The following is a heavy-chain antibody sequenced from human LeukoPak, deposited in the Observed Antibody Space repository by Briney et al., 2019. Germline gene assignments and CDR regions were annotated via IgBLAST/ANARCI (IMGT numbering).Heavy chain of an antibody. CDR2: IYTSGST. CDR1: SRSISSYY. V-gene: IGHV4-4*07. D-gene: IGHD3-10*01. CDR3: ARDCGLSGSGSYYTNWFDP. Sequence: SETLSLTCTVSSRSISSYYWSWIRQPAGKGLEWIGRIYTSGSTNYNPSLKSRVTMSVDTSKNQFSLKLSSVTAADTAVYYCARDCGLSGSGSYYTNWFDPWGQGTLVTVSS. J-gene: IGHJ5*02.